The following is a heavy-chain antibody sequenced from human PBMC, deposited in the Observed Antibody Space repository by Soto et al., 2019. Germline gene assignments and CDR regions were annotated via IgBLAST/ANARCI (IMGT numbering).Heavy chain of an antibody. CDR2: IYTSGST. D-gene: IGHD3-10*01. CDR1: GGSISSYY. CDR3: ARDSDPHYYGSGSYYGYYYYGMDV. J-gene: IGHJ6*02. V-gene: IGHV4-4*07. Sequence: PSETLSLTCTVSGGSISSYYWSWIRQPAGKGLEWIGRIYTSGSTNYNPSLKSRVTMSVDTSKNQFSLKLSSVTAADTAVYYCARDSDPHYYGSGSYYGYYYYGMDVWGQGTTVTVAS.